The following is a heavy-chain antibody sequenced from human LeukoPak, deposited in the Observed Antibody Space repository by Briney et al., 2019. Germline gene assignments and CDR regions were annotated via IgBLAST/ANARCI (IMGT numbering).Heavy chain of an antibody. J-gene: IGHJ4*02. V-gene: IGHV3-21*04. CDR3: AKGIVGATRKINFFDY. D-gene: IGHD1-26*01. CDR2: ISSSSSYI. CDR1: GFTFSSYS. Sequence: GSLRLSCTASGFTFSSYSMNWVRQAPGKGLEWVSSISSSSSYIYYADSVKGRFTISRDNAKNSLYLQMNSLRAEDTAVYYCAKGIVGATRKINFFDYWGQGTLVTVSS.